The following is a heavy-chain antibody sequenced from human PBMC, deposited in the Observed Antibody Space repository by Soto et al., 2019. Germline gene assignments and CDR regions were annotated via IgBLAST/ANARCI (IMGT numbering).Heavy chain of an antibody. CDR2: IYSGGST. CDR3: ARGNSGTYYRVIDY. J-gene: IGHJ4*02. Sequence: GGSLRLSCAASGFTVSSNYMSWVRQAPGKGLEWVSVIYSGGSTYYADSVKGRFTISRDNAQNTLFLQMNSLRAEDTAVYYCARGNSGTYYRVIDYWGQGTLVTVSS. V-gene: IGHV3-66*01. CDR1: GFTVSSNY. D-gene: IGHD1-26*01.